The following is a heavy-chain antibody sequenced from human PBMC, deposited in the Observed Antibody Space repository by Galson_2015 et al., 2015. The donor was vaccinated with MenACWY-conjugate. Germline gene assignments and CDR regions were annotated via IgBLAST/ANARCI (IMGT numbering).Heavy chain of an antibody. J-gene: IGHJ6*02. CDR2: IKKDGSEK. CDR1: GFTFQNYW. V-gene: IGHV3-7*03. CDR3: ARGHYGMDV. Sequence: SLRLSCAASGFTFQNYWMTWVRQAPGKGLEWVASIKKDGSEKYYVDSVKGRFTISRDNAKNSMYLEMNSLRVEDTAVYSCARGHYGMDVWGQGTPVTASS.